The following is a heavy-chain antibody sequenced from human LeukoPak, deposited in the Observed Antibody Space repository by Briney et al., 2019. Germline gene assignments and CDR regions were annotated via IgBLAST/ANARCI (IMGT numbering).Heavy chain of an antibody. V-gene: IGHV3-30*18. Sequence: GGSLRLSCAASGFTFSSYGMHWVRQAPGKGLEWVAVISYDGSNKYYADSVKGRFTISRDNSKNTLYLQMNSLRAEDTAVYYCAKDQDQEYHYYMDVWGKGTTVTVSS. CDR3: AKDQDQEYHYYMDV. CDR1: GFTFSSYG. D-gene: IGHD2-2*01. CDR2: ISYDGSNK. J-gene: IGHJ6*03.